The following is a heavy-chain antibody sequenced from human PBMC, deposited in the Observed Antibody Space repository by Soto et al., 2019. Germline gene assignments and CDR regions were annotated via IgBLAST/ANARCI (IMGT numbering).Heavy chain of an antibody. D-gene: IGHD1-26*01. CDR1: GFTFNNFA. V-gene: IGHV3-23*01. CDR2: VTGRSRNT. J-gene: IGHJ3*01. Sequence: EMQLLESGGGLQQPGGSLRLSCAASGFTFNNFAMGWVHQAPGKGLAWISAVTGRSRNTYYADSVKGRFTISRNNFENTVYLQMDGLRVEDTAVYYCAKMTPYGGNYRDAFDVWGRGTMVTVAS. CDR3: AKMTPYGGNYRDAFDV.